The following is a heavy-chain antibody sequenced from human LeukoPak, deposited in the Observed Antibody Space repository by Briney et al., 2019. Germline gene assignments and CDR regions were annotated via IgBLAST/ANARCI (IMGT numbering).Heavy chain of an antibody. CDR2: IYYSGST. CDR3: ARHLGGYSGYDYYYYYGMDV. V-gene: IGHV4-59*08. J-gene: IGHJ6*02. CDR1: GGSISSYY. D-gene: IGHD5-12*01. Sequence: PSETLSLTCTVSGGSISSYYWSWIRQPPGKGLEWIGYIYYSGSTNYNPSLKSRVTMSVDTSKNQFSLKLSSVTAADTAVYYCARHLGGYSGYDYYYYYGMDVWGQGTTVTVSS.